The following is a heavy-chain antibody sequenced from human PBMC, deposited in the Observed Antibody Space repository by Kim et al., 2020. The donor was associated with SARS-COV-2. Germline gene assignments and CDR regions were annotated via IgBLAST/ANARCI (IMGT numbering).Heavy chain of an antibody. J-gene: IGHJ4*02. V-gene: IGHV4-34*01. CDR3: ARDTTRPDL. D-gene: IGHD3-3*01. Sequence: SETLSLTCAAYGGSFSGYYWTWIRQPPGKGLEWIGEINHSGSTNYNPSLKSRVTISVDTSKNQFSLKLSSVTAADTAVYYCARDTTRPDLWGQGTLVTVSS. CDR1: GGSFSGYY. CDR2: INHSGST.